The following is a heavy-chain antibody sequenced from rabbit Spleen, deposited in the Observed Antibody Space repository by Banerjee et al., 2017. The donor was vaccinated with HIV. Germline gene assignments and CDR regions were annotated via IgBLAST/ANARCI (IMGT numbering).Heavy chain of an antibody. CDR2: INASTGKP. V-gene: IGHV1S45*01. J-gene: IGHJ4*01. CDR1: RFPFSDKAV. CDR3: ARDLVGVIGWNFYL. Sequence: QEQLVESRGGLVKPGGSLKLSCTASRFPFSDKAVMCWVRQAPGKGLQWVACINASTGKPVYATWAKGRFTISRTSSTTVTLRMTSLTAADRATYFCARDLVGVIGWNFYLWGQGTLVTVS. D-gene: IGHD1-1*01.